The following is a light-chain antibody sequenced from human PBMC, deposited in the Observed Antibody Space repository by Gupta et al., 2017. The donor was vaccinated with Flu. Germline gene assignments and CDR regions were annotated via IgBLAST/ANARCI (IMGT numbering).Light chain of an antibody. CDR3: QQYHSPPWT. J-gene: IGKJ1*01. CDR2: WAS. V-gene: IGKV4-1*01. CDR1: QSVLYSSNNKNY. Sequence: DIVMTQTPDSLAVSLGERATINCKASQSVLYSSNNKNYLAWYQQKPGQPPKLLIYWASTRESGVPDRFSGSGSGTDFTLTISSLQAEDVAVYYCQQYHSPPWTFGQGTKVEVK.